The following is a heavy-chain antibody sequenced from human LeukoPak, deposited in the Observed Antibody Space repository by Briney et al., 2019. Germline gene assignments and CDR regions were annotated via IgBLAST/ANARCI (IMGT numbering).Heavy chain of an antibody. CDR3: ARVGVDYSGNIIKYYFDY. J-gene: IGHJ4*02. CDR1: GGSIRNYY. CDR2: IYTSGST. D-gene: IGHD4-23*01. V-gene: IGHV4-4*07. Sequence: PSETLSLTCTVSGGSIRNYYWSWIRQPAGKGLEWIGRIYTSGSTQYNPSLKSRVTMSVGTSKNQFSLKLRSVTAADTAVYYCARVGVDYSGNIIKYYFDYWGQGTLVTVSS.